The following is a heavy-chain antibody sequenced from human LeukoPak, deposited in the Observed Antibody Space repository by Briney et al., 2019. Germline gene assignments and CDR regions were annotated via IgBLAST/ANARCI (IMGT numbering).Heavy chain of an antibody. CDR1: GFTFDDYA. CDR2: ISYDGSNK. V-gene: IGHV3-30*03. Sequence: GGSLRLSCAASGFTFDDYAMHWVRQAPGKGLEWVAVISYDGSNKDYADSVRGRFTISRDNSKNMLYLQMDTLRVEDTAFYFCARDRHIIAVPAARYYFDYWGHGTLVSVS. J-gene: IGHJ4*01. CDR3: ARDRHIIAVPAARYYFDY. D-gene: IGHD2-2*01.